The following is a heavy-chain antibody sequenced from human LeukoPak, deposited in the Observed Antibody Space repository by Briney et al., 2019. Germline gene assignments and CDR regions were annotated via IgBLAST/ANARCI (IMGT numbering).Heavy chain of an antibody. V-gene: IGHV1-69*05. J-gene: IGHJ3*02. CDR2: IIPIFGTA. CDR1: GGTFSSYA. Sequence: SVKVSCKASGGTFSSYAISWVRQAPGQGLEWMGGIIPIFGTANYAQKFQGRVTMTRDTSISTAYMELSRLRSDDTAVYYCARPETDCGGDCFYAFDIWGQGTMVTVSS. CDR3: ARPETDCGGDCFYAFDI. D-gene: IGHD2-21*02.